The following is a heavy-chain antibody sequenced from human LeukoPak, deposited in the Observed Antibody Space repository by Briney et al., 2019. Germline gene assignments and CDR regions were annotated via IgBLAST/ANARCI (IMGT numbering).Heavy chain of an antibody. CDR2: IWYDGSNK. J-gene: IGHJ4*02. CDR3: ANTGGPSTVTSFDY. CDR1: GITFRSYG. D-gene: IGHD4-17*01. Sequence: PGGSLRLSCAASGITFRSYGMHWVRQAPGKGLEWVAFIWYDGSNKYYAGSVKGRFTISRDNSKNTLYLQMNSLRAEDTAVYYCANTGGPSTVTSFDYWGQGILVTVSS. V-gene: IGHV3-30*02.